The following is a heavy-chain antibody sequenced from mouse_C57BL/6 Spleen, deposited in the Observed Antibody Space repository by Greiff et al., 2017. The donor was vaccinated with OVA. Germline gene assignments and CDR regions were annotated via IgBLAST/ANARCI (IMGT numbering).Heavy chain of an antibody. D-gene: IGHD3-2*02. J-gene: IGHJ3*01. CDR2: INPNNGGT. V-gene: IGHV1-18*01. Sequence: EVQLQQSGPELVKPGASVKIPCKASGYTFTDYNMDWVKQSHGKSLEWIGDINPNNGGTIYNQKFKGKATLTVDKSSSTAYMELRSLTSEDTAVYYCAVDSSGYWFAYWGQGTLVTVSA. CDR3: AVDSSGYWFAY. CDR1: GYTFTDYN.